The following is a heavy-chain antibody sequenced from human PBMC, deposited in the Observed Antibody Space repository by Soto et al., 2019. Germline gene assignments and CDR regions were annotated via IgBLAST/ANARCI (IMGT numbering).Heavy chain of an antibody. CDR1: GFTFRTYT. J-gene: IGHJ6*02. Sequence: VGSLRLSCVASGFTFRTYTMNWVRQAPGKGLEWVSGIRGFSPYTFYSESVKGRFTISRDNAKNSLYLQMNSLRAEDTAVYYCARDRGYDAHDYYYNAMDVWGQGTTVTVSS. CDR2: IRGFSPYT. V-gene: IGHV3-21*01. D-gene: IGHD2-15*01. CDR3: ARDRGYDAHDYYYNAMDV.